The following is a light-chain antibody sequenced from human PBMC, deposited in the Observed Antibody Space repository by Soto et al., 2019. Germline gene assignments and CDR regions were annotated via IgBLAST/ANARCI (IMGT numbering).Light chain of an antibody. CDR1: RSNVGTNL. J-gene: IGLJ1*01. CDR2: AND. CDR3: SSWDDNLDAVV. Sequence: QSVLTQPPSASGTPGQRVTISCSGRRSNVGTNLVNWYQQLPGTAPKLLIYANDQRPSGVPDRFSGSRSGTSASLAISGLQFEDEADYHCSSWDDNLDAVVFGAGTKVTVL. V-gene: IGLV1-44*01.